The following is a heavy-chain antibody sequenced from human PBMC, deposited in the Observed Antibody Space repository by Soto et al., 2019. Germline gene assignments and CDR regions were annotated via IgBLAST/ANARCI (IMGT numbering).Heavy chain of an antibody. V-gene: IGHV4-59*01. D-gene: IGHD3-16*01. CDR1: GRSMNY. J-gene: IGHJ4*02. Sequence: PSETLSLTCSVSGRSMNYWSWIRQSPDKGLEWLGYVFYGGTDYNPSLGGRVSMSVETSKSQFSLKLTSVTVADTAVYYCASYRGALSFESWGPGILVTVSS. CDR2: VFYGGT. CDR3: ASYRGALSFES.